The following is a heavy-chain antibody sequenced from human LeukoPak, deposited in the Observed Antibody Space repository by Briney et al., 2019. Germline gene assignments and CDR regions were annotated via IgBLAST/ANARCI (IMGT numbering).Heavy chain of an antibody. J-gene: IGHJ6*03. CDR1: GYTFTSYS. V-gene: IGHV1-8*01. CDR2: INPNSGNS. D-gene: IGHD3-10*01. Sequence: ASLKLSCKASGYTFTSYSINWVRQATGQGLEWIGCINPNSGNSGYAQKFQGRVTMTRNTSISTAYMELSSLRSEDTAVYYCARSRAIRGVSHYYMDVWGKGTTVTVSS. CDR3: ARSRAIRGVSHYYMDV.